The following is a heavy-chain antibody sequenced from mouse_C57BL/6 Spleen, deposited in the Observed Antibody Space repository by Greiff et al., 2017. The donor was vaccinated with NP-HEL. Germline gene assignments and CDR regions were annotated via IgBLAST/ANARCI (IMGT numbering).Heavy chain of an antibody. D-gene: IGHD2-3*01. J-gene: IGHJ4*01. V-gene: IGHV1-55*01. Sequence: QVQLQQPGAELVKPGASVKMSCKASGYTFTSYWITWVKQRPGQGLEWIGDIYPGSGSTNYNEKFKSKATLTVDTSSSTAYMQLSSLTSEDSAVYYCARMDDGYYEAMDYWGQGTSVTVSS. CDR1: GYTFTSYW. CDR3: ARMDDGYYEAMDY. CDR2: IYPGSGST.